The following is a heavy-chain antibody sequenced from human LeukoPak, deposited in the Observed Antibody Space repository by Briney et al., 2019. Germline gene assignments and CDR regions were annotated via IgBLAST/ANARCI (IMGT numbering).Heavy chain of an antibody. D-gene: IGHD3-22*01. J-gene: IGHJ4*02. Sequence: GGSLRLSCAASGFSVSSNYMTWVRQAPGKGVECVSGIYGGGNTYYSDSVGGRFTISRDNSKNTLYLQMNSLRVEDTAMYYCARGRWSSSGYQDYWGRGTLVTVSS. CDR2: IYGGGNT. CDR3: ARGRWSSSGYQDY. CDR1: GFSVSSNY. V-gene: IGHV3-53*01.